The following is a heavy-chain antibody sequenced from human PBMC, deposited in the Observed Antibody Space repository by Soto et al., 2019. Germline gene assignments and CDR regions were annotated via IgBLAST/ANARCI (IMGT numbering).Heavy chain of an antibody. J-gene: IGHJ4*02. CDR1: GYSFTGYS. CDR3: AREVLPRSNFITADLFDY. D-gene: IGHD3-10*01. V-gene: IGHV1-2*02. CDR2: INPRSGGT. Sequence: ASVKVSCKTSGYSFTGYSVHWVRQAPGHGPEWMGWINPRSGGTKYAQKFQGRVTMTRDTSISTVFMELSRVTSDDTAVYYCAREVLPRSNFITADLFDYWGQGSLVTVSS.